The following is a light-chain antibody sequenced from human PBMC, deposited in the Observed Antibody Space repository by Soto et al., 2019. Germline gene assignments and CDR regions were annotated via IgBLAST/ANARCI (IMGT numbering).Light chain of an antibody. CDR2: EVS. V-gene: IGLV2-14*01. CDR1: SSDIGNYNY. J-gene: IGLJ2*01. Sequence: QSALTQPASVSGSPGQSITISCTGTSSDIGNYNYVSWYQQHPGKAPKLMIYEVSYRPSGVSNRFSGSKSGNTASLTISGLQAEDEADYYCSSYTNSNTYVIFGGGTKVTVL. CDR3: SSYTNSNTYVI.